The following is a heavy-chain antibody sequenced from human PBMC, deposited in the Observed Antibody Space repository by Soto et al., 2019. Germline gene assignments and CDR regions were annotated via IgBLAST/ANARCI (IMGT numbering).Heavy chain of an antibody. Sequence: PSETLSLTCAVYGGSFSCYYWSWIRQPPGKGLEWIGEINHIGSTNYNASLKSRVTISVDTSKNQFSLRLSSVTAADTAVYYCARGLPGRSSSWYHYWGQGTLVTVSS. CDR2: INHIGST. CDR3: ARGLPGRSSSWYHY. V-gene: IGHV4-34*01. J-gene: IGHJ4*02. D-gene: IGHD6-13*01. CDR1: GGSFSCYY.